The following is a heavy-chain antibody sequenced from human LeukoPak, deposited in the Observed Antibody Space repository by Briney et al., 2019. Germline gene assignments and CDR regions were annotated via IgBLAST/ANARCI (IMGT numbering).Heavy chain of an antibody. D-gene: IGHD6-25*01. CDR1: GGSISSYY. CDR2: IFHSGST. V-gene: IGHV4-39*01. Sequence: TSETLSLTCTVSGGSISSYYWGWIRQPPGKGLEWIGSIFHSGSTYYNPSLKSRVTISVDTSRNQLSLRLRSVTAADTAVYYCARLYQGKRPPDYWGQGTLVTVSS. CDR3: ARLYQGKRPPDY. J-gene: IGHJ4*02.